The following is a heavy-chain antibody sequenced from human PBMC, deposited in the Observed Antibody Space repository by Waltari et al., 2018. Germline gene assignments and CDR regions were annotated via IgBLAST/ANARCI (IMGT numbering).Heavy chain of an antibody. CDR2: ITTSDRSI. CDR1: GFSFGSYE. D-gene: IGHD3-16*01. J-gene: IGHJ6*03. CDR3: ARVGGYYYYYMDV. V-gene: IGHV3-48*03. Sequence: EVQLVESGGGLVQPGGSLRLSCVASGFSFGSYEMIWVRQAPGKGLEWVSYITTSDRSIYYADSVKGRFTISRDNAKNSLYLQMNSLGAEDTAVYYCARVGGYYYYYMDVWGKGTTVTVSS.